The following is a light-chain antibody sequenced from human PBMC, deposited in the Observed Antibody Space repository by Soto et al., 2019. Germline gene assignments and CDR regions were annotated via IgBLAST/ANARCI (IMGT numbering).Light chain of an antibody. J-gene: IGKJ2*01. CDR1: QSISSW. Sequence: DIQMTQSPSTLSASVGDIVTITCRASQSISSWLAWYQQKPGKAPKLLIYDASSLESGVPSRFSGSGSWTEVTLTISSLQPDDFATYYCQQYNRYPYTFGQGTQLQI. CDR3: QQYNRYPYT. CDR2: DAS. V-gene: IGKV1-5*01.